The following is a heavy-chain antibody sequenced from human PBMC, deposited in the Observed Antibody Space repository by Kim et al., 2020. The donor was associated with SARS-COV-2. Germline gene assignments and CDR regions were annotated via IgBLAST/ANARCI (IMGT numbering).Heavy chain of an antibody. J-gene: IGHJ3*02. CDR3: ARGRGSCSSTSCDSGFDI. CDR1: GFTFSNYD. Sequence: GGSLRLSCAASGFTFSNYDMNWVRQAPGKGLEWASFISTSTTYKYYADSLQGRFTISRDNAKNSLSLQMNSLRAEDTAVYYCARGRGSCSSTSCDSGFDIWGQGTMVTVSS. D-gene: IGHD2-2*01. V-gene: IGHV3-21*01. CDR2: ISTSTTYK.